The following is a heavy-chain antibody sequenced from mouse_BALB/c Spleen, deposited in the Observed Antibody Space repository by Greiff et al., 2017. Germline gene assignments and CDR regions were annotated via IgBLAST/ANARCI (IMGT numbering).Heavy chain of an antibody. CDR2: INPSTGYT. D-gene: IGHD2-4*01. Sequence: VQLQESGAELAKPGASVKMSCKASGYTFTSYWMHWVKQRPGQGLEWIGYINPSTGYTEYNQKFKDKATLTADKSSSTAYMQLSSLTSEDSAVYYCARRRIYDYGDFDYWGQGTTLTVSS. CDR3: ARRRIYDYGDFDY. J-gene: IGHJ2*01. CDR1: GYTFTSYW. V-gene: IGHV1-7*01.